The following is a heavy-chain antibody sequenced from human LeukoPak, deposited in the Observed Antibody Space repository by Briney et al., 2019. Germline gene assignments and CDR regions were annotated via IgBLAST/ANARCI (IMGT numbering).Heavy chain of an antibody. CDR2: ISGNGGSR. J-gene: IGHJ4*02. CDR3: AKSLEGAVAEGFDY. Sequence: HPGGSLRLSCAASGFSFSTYAITWVRQAPGKGLEWVSAISGNGGSRYYADSVKGRFTISRDNFKNTVYLQMYSLRAEDTAVYYCAKSLEGAVAEGFDYWGRGTVVTVSS. D-gene: IGHD6-19*01. V-gene: IGHV3-23*01. CDR1: GFSFSTYA.